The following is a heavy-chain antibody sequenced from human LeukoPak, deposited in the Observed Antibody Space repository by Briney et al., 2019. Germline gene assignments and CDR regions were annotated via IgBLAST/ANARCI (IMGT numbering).Heavy chain of an antibody. D-gene: IGHD3-10*01. J-gene: IGHJ4*01. V-gene: IGHV1-69*04. CDR3: ARAVVVARGLMAYFDY. Sequence: SVKVSCKASGGXFSFYAINWVRQAPGQGLEWMGRIIPIPGMANYAQKFQGRVTITADSSTSTAYMEVSSLRSEDTAVYYCARAVVVARGLMAYFDYWGQGTLVTVSS. CDR1: GGXFSFYA. CDR2: IIPIPGMA.